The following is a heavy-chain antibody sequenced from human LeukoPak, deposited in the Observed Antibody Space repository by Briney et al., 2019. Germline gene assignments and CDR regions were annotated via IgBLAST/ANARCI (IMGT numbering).Heavy chain of an antibody. CDR3: ARHFLSAGGWYFDL. CDR2: IYYTGTT. Sequence: PSETLSLTCTVSGGSISSYYWSWIRQPPGKGLEWIGYIYYTGTTSYSPSLESRVTISLDTSKNQFSLRLTSVTAADTAVYYFARHFLSAGGWYFDLWGRGTLVTVSS. CDR1: GGSISSYY. D-gene: IGHD2-15*01. J-gene: IGHJ2*01. V-gene: IGHV4-59*08.